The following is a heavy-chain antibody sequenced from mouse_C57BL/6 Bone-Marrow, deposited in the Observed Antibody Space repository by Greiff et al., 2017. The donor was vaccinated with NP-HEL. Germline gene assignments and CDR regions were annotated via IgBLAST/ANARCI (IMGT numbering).Heavy chain of an antibody. D-gene: IGHD1-1*01. V-gene: IGHV1-52*01. CDR2: IDPSDSET. J-gene: IGHJ2*01. CDR3: ASWHYGSSYDY. CDR1: GYTFTSYW. Sequence: QVQLQQPGAELVRPGSSVKLSCKASGYTFTSYWMHWVKQRPIQGLEWIGNIDPSDSETHYNQKFKDKATLTVDKSSSTAYMQLSSLTSEDSAVYYCASWHYGSSYDYWGQGTTLTVSS.